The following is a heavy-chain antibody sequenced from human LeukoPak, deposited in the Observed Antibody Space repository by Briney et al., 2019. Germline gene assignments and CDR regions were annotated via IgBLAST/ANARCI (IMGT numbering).Heavy chain of an antibody. Sequence: GGSLRLSCAASGFTFSNAWMSWVRQAPGKGLEWVGRIKSKTVGGTADYAAPVKGRFTISRDDSKNALYLQMNSLKTEDTAVYYCTRDGEFFDYWGQGTLVTVSS. V-gene: IGHV3-15*01. CDR3: TRDGEFFDY. CDR2: IKSKTVGGTA. J-gene: IGHJ4*02. CDR1: GFTFSNAW. D-gene: IGHD3-10*01.